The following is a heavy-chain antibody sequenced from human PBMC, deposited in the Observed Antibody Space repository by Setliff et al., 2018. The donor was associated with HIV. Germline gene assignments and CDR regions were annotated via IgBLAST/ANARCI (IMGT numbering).Heavy chain of an antibody. D-gene: IGHD6-6*01. CDR3: ARVFWPYSSSRFDY. CDR2: ISTHNGHT. V-gene: IGHV1-18*01. Sequence: ASVKVSCKTSGFTFTSYGITWVRQAPGQGLEWMGWISTHNGHTNYAQKLQGRVNMTTDTSTSTAYMELRSLRSDDTAVYYCARVFWPYSSSRFDYWGQGTLVTVSS. CDR1: GFTFTSYG. J-gene: IGHJ4*02.